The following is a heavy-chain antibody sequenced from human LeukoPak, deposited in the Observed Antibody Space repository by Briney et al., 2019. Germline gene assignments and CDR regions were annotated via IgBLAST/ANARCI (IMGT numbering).Heavy chain of an antibody. V-gene: IGHV3-23*01. D-gene: IGHD3-22*01. J-gene: IGHJ4*02. CDR1: GFTFSSYA. CDR2: ISGSGGST. CDR3: AKDGRGSSSGSPYYFDY. Sequence: GGSLRLSCAASGFTFSSYAMSWVRQAPGNGLEWVSAISGSGGSTYYADSVKGRFTISRDNSKNTLYLQMNSLRAEDTAVYYCAKDGRGSSSGSPYYFDYWGQGTLVTVSS.